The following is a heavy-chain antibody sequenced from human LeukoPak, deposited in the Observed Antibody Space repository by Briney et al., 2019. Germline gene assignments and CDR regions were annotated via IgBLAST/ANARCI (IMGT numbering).Heavy chain of an antibody. V-gene: IGHV4-38-2*02. CDR2: IYHSGTT. J-gene: IGHJ5*02. CDR1: GYSISTGYY. D-gene: IGHD3-22*01. Sequence: SETLSLTCTVSGYSISTGYYWGWIRQPPGKGLEWIGSIYHSGTTYYNPSLKSRVTISVDTSKNQFSLKLSSVTAADTAVYYCARGYYYDSSGYYRGVVGFDPWGQGTLVTVSS. CDR3: ARGYYYDSSGYYRGVVGFDP.